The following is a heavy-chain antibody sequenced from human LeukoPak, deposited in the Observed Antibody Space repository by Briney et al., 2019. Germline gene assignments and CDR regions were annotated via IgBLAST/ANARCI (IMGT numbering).Heavy chain of an antibody. D-gene: IGHD6-19*01. J-gene: IGHJ3*02. CDR3: AREIAVAGSAFDI. V-gene: IGHV4-59*12. CDR2: IYFSGNT. Sequence: SETLSLTCTVSGGSISSYSWSWIRQPPGKGLEWIGYIYFSGNTYYNPSLKGRVTISLDMSKNQFSLKLSSVTAADTAVYYCAREIAVAGSAFDIWGQGTMVAVSS. CDR1: GGSISSYS.